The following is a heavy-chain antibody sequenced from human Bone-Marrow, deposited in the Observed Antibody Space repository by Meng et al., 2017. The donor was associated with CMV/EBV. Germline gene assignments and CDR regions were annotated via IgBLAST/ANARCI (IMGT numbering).Heavy chain of an antibody. D-gene: IGHD1-26*01. CDR3: ARDGFVVGADYFDY. Sequence: GESLKISCAASGFTFSDYSMNWVRQAPGKGLEWVSYISSSSSTIYYANSVKGRFTFSRDNAKNSLYLQMNSLRAEDTAVYYCARDGFVVGADYFDYWGQGNLVNVAS. V-gene: IGHV3-48*04. CDR2: ISSSSSTI. J-gene: IGHJ4*02. CDR1: GFTFSDYS.